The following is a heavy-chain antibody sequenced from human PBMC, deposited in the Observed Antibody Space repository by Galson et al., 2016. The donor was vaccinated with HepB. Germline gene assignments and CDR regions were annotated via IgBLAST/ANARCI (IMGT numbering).Heavy chain of an antibody. CDR1: GFTLSGYS. V-gene: IGHV3-21*01. J-gene: IGHJ4*02. Sequence: SLRLSCAASGFTLSGYSMNWVRQAPGKGLEWVSSISSSSNYKYQADSLKGRFTISRENAKNSLYLQMNSLRAEDTAVYYCARLDDYTSSYDQWGRGTLVTVSS. CDR2: ISSSSNYK. CDR3: ARLDDYTSSYDQ. D-gene: IGHD5-24*01.